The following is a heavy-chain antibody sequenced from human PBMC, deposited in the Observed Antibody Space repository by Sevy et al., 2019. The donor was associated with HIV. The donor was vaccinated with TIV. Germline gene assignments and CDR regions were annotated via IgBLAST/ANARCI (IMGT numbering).Heavy chain of an antibody. V-gene: IGHV4-39*01. Sequence: SETLSLTCTVSDVSISSGTNYWGWIRQPPGKGLEWIGSIYYSGTTYYNPSLKSRVTMSADTSMNQFSLKLSSVTVADTAVDYCARQRGGWYEYDASDVWGQGTMVTVSS. CDR3: ARQRGGWYEYDASDV. D-gene: IGHD6-19*01. J-gene: IGHJ3*01. CDR1: DVSISSGTNY. CDR2: IYYSGTT.